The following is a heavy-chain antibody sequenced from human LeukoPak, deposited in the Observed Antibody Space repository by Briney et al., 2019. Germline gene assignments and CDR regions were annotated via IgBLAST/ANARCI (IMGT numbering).Heavy chain of an antibody. Sequence: SLKVSCHASGGTFSSYAISWVRQAPGQGLEWMGGIIPIFGTANYAQKFQGRVTITADESTSTAYMELSSLRSEDTAVYYCARPKLLWFGELFPLDYWGQGTLVTVSS. V-gene: IGHV1-69*01. CDR3: ARPKLLWFGELFPLDY. D-gene: IGHD3-10*01. CDR1: GGTFSSYA. CDR2: IIPIFGTA. J-gene: IGHJ4*02.